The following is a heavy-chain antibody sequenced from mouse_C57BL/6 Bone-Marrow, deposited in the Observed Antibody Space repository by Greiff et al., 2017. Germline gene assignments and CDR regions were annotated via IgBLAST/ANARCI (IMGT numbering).Heavy chain of an antibody. CDR2: IDPEDGDT. CDR3: TSYYGSSPYWYFDV. CDR1: GFNIKDYY. D-gene: IGHD1-1*01. V-gene: IGHV14-1*01. Sequence: EVQRVESGAELVRPGASVKLSCTASGFNIKDYYMHWVKQRPEQGLEWIGRIDPEDGDTEYAPKFQGKATMTADTSSNPAYLQLSSLTSEDTAVYYCTSYYGSSPYWYFDVWGTGTTVTVSS. J-gene: IGHJ1*03.